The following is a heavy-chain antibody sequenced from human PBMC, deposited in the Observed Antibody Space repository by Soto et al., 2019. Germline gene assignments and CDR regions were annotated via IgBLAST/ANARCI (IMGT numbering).Heavy chain of an antibody. V-gene: IGHV1-2*04. CDR2: INPNSGGT. CDR3: AREVGHYDFWSGYSPGMDV. D-gene: IGHD3-3*01. CDR1: GYTFTGYY. J-gene: IGHJ6*02. Sequence: ASVKVSCKASGYTFTGYYMHWVGQAPGQGLEWMGWINPNSGGTNYAQKFQGWVTMTRDTSISTAYMELSRLRSDDTAVYYCAREVGHYDFWSGYSPGMDVWGQGTTVTVSS.